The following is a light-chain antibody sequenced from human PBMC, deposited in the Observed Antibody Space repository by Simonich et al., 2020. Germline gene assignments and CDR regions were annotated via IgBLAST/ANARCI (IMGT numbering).Light chain of an antibody. J-gene: IGLJ3*02. CDR1: PVAVTSVHY. V-gene: IGLV7-46*01. Sequence: QAVVTQAPSLTVSPGVTVTLTCCSRPVAVTSVHYTYWFQQKPGQAPRTLIYDTINKPAWTPARLSGYLLGGKAALTLSGAQPEDEAEYYCLLSYSGARVFGGGTKLTVL. CDR3: LLSYSGARV. CDR2: DTI.